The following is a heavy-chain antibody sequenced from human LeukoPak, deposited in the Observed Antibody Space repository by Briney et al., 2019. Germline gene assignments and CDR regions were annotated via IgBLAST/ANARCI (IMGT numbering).Heavy chain of an antibody. J-gene: IGHJ3*02. D-gene: IGHD3-10*01. CDR1: GFTFSSYW. V-gene: IGHV3-74*01. Sequence: GGSLRLSCAASGFTFSSYWMHWVRQGPGKGLVWVSRISSDGRTTSYADSVKGRFTISRDNAKNTLYLQMNSLRVEGTAVYYCARDSRYYYDSRNYDNVAFDMWGQGTMVTVSS. CDR3: ARDSRYYYDSRNYDNVAFDM. CDR2: ISSDGRTT.